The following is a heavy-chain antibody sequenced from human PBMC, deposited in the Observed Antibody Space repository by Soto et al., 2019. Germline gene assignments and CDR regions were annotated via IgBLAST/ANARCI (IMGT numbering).Heavy chain of an antibody. J-gene: IGHJ4*02. CDR2: IIPIFGTA. CDR1: GVTFSSYA. CDR3: ARDPGRPLITGTTD. V-gene: IGHV1-69*06. Sequence: GASVKVSCKASGVTFSSYAISWVRQAPGQGLEWMGGIIPIFGTANYAQKFQGRVTITADKSTSTAYMELSSLRSEDTAVYYCARDPGRPLITGTTDWGQGTLVTVSS. D-gene: IGHD1-7*01.